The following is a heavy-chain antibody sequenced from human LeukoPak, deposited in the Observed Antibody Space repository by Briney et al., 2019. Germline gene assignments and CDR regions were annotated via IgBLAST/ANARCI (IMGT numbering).Heavy chain of an antibody. Sequence: SETLSLTCAVYGGSFSGYYWSWIRQPPGKGLEWIGEINHSGSTNYNPSLKSRVTISVDTSKNQFSLKLSSVTAADTAVYYCARTNGYCTNGVCPTPFDYWGQGTLVTVSS. CDR3: ARTNGYCTNGVCPTPFDY. D-gene: IGHD2-8*01. CDR2: INHSGST. CDR1: GGSFSGYY. V-gene: IGHV4-34*01. J-gene: IGHJ4*02.